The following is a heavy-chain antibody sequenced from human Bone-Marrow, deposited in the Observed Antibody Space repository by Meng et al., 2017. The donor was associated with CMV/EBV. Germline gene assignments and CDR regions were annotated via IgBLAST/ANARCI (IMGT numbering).Heavy chain of an antibody. CDR1: GFTFSSYA. CDR3: ASLVVVPAAIPYYYGMDV. V-gene: IGHV3-23*01. CDR2: ISGSGGST. Sequence: GESLKISCAASGFTFSSYAMSWVRQAPGKGLEWVSAISGSGGSTYYADSVKGRFTISRDNSKNTLYLQMNSLRAEDTAVYYCASLVVVPAAIPYYYGMDVWGQGTTVTVPS. D-gene: IGHD2-2*02. J-gene: IGHJ6*02.